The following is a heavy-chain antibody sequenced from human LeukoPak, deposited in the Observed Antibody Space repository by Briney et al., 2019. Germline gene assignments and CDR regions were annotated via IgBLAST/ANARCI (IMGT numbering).Heavy chain of an antibody. D-gene: IGHD2-2*01. CDR1: GFTFSSYW. CDR2: IKQDGSEK. Sequence: GGSLRLSCAASGFTFSSYWMSWVRQAPGKGLEWVANIKQDGSEKYYVDSVKGRFTISRDNSKNTLYLQMNSLRAEDTAVYYCAKDTRVVPAAHDAFDIWGQGTMVTVSS. V-gene: IGHV3-7*03. J-gene: IGHJ3*02. CDR3: AKDTRVVPAAHDAFDI.